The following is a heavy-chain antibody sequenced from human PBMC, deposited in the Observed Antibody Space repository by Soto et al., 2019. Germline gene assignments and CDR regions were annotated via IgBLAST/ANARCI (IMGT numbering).Heavy chain of an antibody. D-gene: IGHD3-3*01. CDR2: ISSSSSTI. CDR3: ARGRTYYDFWSGYRNPPVYFDY. CDR1: GFTFSSYS. V-gene: IGHV3-48*04. J-gene: IGHJ4*02. Sequence: SGGSLRLSCAASGFTFSSYSMNWVRQAPGKGLEWVSYISSSSSTIYYADSVKGRFTISRDNAKNSLYLQMNSLRAEDTAVYYCARGRTYYDFWSGYRNPPVYFDYWGQGTLVTVSS.